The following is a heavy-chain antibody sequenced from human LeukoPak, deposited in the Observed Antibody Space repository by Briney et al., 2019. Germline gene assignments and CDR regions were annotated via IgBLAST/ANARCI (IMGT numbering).Heavy chain of an antibody. D-gene: IGHD6-13*01. J-gene: IGHJ5*02. CDR2: INYSVST. V-gene: IGHV4-34*01. CDR1: GGSSCGFY. CDR3: TILGHSGWYYVSFDP. Sequence: SETLSLTCAVYGGSSCGFYWSSIRQPPGKELEWIGEINYSVSTKYNPSLNTRVTISVDTTKTQLPLNLSSVTAADPAASYFTILGHSGWYYVSFDPWGQGTLVTVSS.